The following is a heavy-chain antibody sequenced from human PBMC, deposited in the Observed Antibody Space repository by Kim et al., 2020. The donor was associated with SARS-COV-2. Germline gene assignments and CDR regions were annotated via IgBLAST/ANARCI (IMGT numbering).Heavy chain of an antibody. J-gene: IGHJ6*03. CDR3: VRHSGSGHYVDHYYMDV. CDR2: IIWHGGSI. CDR1: GFPFKDYG. D-gene: IGHD3-10*01. Sequence: GGSLRLSCVASGFPFKDYGMSWVREVPGKGLEWVSAIIWHGGSIDYVDSVKGRFTISRDNTKNSLYLEMNSLRAEDTALYYCVRHSGSGHYVDHYYMDVWGKGTTVIVSS. V-gene: IGHV3-20*04.